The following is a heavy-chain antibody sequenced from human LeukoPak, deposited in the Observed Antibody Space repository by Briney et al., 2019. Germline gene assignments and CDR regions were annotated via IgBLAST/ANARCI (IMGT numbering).Heavy chain of an antibody. D-gene: IGHD6-13*01. CDR2: ISGSGGST. Sequence: PGGSLRLSCAASGFTFSSYAMSWVRQAPGKGLEWVSAISGSGGSTYYADSVKGRINISRDNSKNTLYLQMNSLRAEETAVYYCAKVRGAAPKMSYFDYWGQGTLVTVSS. CDR1: GFTFSSYA. V-gene: IGHV3-23*01. J-gene: IGHJ4*02. CDR3: AKVRGAAPKMSYFDY.